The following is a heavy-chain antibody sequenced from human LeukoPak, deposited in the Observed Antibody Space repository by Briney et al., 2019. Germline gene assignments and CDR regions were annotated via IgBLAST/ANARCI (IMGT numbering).Heavy chain of an antibody. V-gene: IGHV3-30-3*01. J-gene: IGHJ3*02. CDR3: ARDLAPSGWYFPDRSADDAFDI. Sequence: GGSLRLSCAASGFTFSSYAMHCVRQAPGKGLEWVAVISYDGSNKYYADSVKGRFTISRDNSKNTLYLQMNSLRAEDTAVYYCARDLAPSGWYFPDRSADDAFDIWGQGTMVTVSS. CDR1: GFTFSSYA. D-gene: IGHD6-19*01. CDR2: ISYDGSNK.